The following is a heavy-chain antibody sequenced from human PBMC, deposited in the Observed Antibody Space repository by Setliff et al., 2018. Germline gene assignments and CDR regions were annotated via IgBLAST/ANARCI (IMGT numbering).Heavy chain of an antibody. V-gene: IGHV4-39*02. J-gene: IGHJ4*02. D-gene: IGHD6-19*01. Sequence: SETLSLTCTVSGVPISSSSYYWGWIRQSPGQGLEWIGSVSSSGTTYYSPSLRGRVTIYADTSKKEFSLWLTSVTAADTAMYFCARESYSSGWYGTSAGLLFDFWGQGALVTVSS. CDR1: GVPISSSSYY. CDR3: ARESYSSGWYGTSAGLLFDF. CDR2: VSSSGTT.